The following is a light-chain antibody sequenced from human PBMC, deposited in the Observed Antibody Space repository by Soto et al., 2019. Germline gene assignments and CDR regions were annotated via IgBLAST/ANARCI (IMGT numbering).Light chain of an antibody. J-gene: IGKJ1*01. Sequence: EIVLTQSPGTLSLSPGEGATASCRASQNISSAYVAWYQQKPGQAPRLLIYATSNRGTGIPARFSGRGSGTDFTLTIRRLEPEDFAVYYCQQYGGSWTFGQGTKVEIK. V-gene: IGKV3-20*01. CDR2: ATS. CDR3: QQYGGSWT. CDR1: QNISSAY.